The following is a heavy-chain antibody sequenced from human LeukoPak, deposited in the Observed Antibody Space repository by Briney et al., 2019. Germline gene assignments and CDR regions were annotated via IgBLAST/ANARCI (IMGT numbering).Heavy chain of an antibody. J-gene: IGHJ4*02. CDR2: IYTGGTT. CDR1: GFTFSSYA. CDR3: ARDKLGSGYSSDFDY. Sequence: GASLRLSCAASGFTFSSYAMSWVRQAPGKGLEWVSAIYTGGTTYYADSVKGRFTISRDNSKNTLYLQMNSLRAEDTAVYYCARDKLGSGYSSDFDYWGQGTLVTVSS. D-gene: IGHD6-19*01. V-gene: IGHV3-66*02.